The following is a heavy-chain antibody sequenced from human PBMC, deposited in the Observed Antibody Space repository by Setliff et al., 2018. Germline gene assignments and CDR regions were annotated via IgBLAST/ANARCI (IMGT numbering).Heavy chain of an antibody. CDR3: ARGRGYSYEYYFDY. CDR2: INHSGST. D-gene: IGHD5-18*01. J-gene: IGHJ4*02. V-gene: IGHV4-34*01. CDR1: GGSFSGYY. Sequence: PSETLSLTCAVYGGSFSGYYWSWLRQPPGKGLEWIGEINHSGSTNCNPSLKSRVTISIDESKNQFSLKLSSVTAADTAVYYCARGRGYSYEYYFDYWGQGTLVTVSS.